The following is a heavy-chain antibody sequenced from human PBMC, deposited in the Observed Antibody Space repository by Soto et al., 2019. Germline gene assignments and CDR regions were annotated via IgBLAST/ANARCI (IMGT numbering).Heavy chain of an antibody. D-gene: IGHD3-3*01. Sequence: GGSLRLSCAASGFTFSSYGMHWVRQAPGKGLEWVAVIWYDGSNKYYADSVKGRFTISRDNSKNTLYLQMNSLRAEDTAVYYCARDSVFEWLSPYYYGMDVWGQGTTVTVSS. CDR2: IWYDGSNK. CDR3: ARDSVFEWLSPYYYGMDV. CDR1: GFTFSSYG. J-gene: IGHJ6*02. V-gene: IGHV3-33*01.